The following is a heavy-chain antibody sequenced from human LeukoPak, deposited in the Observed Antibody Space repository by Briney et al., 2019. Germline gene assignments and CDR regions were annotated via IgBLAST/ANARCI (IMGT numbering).Heavy chain of an antibody. J-gene: IGHJ4*02. CDR3: ARAPGTAYFDY. V-gene: IGHV4-39*01. CDR2: IYYSGST. CDR1: GGSISSSSYY. D-gene: IGHD1-7*01. Sequence: PSETLSLTCTVSGGSISSSSYYWGWIRQPPGKGLEWIGSIYYSGSTYYNPSLKSRVTISVDTSKNQFSLKLSSVTAADTAVYYCARAPGTAYFDYWGQGTLVTVSS.